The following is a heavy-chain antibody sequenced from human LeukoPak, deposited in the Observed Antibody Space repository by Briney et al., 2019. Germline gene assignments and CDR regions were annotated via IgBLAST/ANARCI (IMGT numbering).Heavy chain of an antibody. CDR1: GYSFTTYW. CDR3: ARQLAAAAPIDY. Sequence: GESLKISCKGSGYSFTTYWIAWVRQMPGKGLEWMGIIYPDDSDTRYSPSFQGQVTISADKSISIAYLQWGSLKASDTAMYYCARQLAAAAPIDYWGQGTLVTVSS. J-gene: IGHJ4*02. D-gene: IGHD6-13*01. V-gene: IGHV5-51*01. CDR2: IYPDDSDT.